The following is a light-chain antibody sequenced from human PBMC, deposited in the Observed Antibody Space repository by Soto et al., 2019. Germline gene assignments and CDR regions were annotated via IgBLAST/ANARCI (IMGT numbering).Light chain of an antibody. J-gene: IGLJ3*02. CDR2: EGS. V-gene: IGLV2-23*01. Sequence: QSALTQPASVSGSPGQSITISCTGTSSDVGSYKFVSWYQQHPGKAPKLMIYEGSKRPSGVSNRFSGSKSGNTASLTISGLQAEDDADYYCCSYAGDSAWVFGGGTKLTVL. CDR1: SSDVGSYKF. CDR3: CSYAGDSAWV.